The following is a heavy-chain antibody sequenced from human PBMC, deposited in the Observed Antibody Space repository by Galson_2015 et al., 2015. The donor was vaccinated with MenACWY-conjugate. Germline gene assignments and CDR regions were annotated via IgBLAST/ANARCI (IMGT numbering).Heavy chain of an antibody. D-gene: IGHD4-17*01. CDR2: IDSSGSDI. CDR3: ARGIGDYVDGSGDC. CDR1: GFIFSSYR. J-gene: IGHJ4*02. Sequence: SLRLSCAASGFIFSSYRMNWVRQAPGKGLGWVSSIDSSGSDIYYGDSVKGRFTISRDNAKNSVFLQMNSLRAEDTAVYYCARGIGDYVDGSGDCWGQGTLVTVSS. V-gene: IGHV3-21*01.